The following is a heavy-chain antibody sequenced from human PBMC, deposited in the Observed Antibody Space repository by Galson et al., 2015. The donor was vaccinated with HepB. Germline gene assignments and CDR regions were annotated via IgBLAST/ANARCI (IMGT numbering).Heavy chain of an antibody. CDR2: INAGNGNT. Sequence: SVKVSCKASGYTFTSYAMHWVRQAPGQRLEWMGWINAGNGNTKYSQKFQGRVTTTRDTSASTAYMELSSLRSEDTAVYYCARDGYSYGFAYYFDYWGQGTLVTVSS. V-gene: IGHV1-3*01. D-gene: IGHD5-18*01. CDR1: GYTFTSYA. J-gene: IGHJ4*02. CDR3: ARDGYSYGFAYYFDY.